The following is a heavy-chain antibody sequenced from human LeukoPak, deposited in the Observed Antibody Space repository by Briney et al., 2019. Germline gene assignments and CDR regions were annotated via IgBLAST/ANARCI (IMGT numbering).Heavy chain of an antibody. CDR3: AKDDDDYPFDY. D-gene: IGHD4-11*01. CDR2: ISYDGSNK. CDR1: GFTFSSYG. J-gene: IGHJ4*02. V-gene: IGHV3-30*18. Sequence: GGSLRLSCAASGFTFSSYGMHWVRQAPGKGLEWVAVISYDGSNKYYADSVKGRFTISRDNSKNPLYLQMNSLRAEDTAVYYCAKDDDDYPFDYWGQGTLVTVSS.